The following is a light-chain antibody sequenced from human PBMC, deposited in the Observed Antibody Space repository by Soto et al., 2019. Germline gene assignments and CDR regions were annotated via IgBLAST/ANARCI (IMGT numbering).Light chain of an antibody. CDR3: SSYTSTSTLV. J-gene: IGLJ1*01. Sequence: QSVLTQPASVSGSPGQSITISCPGTSSDVGYYNYVSWYQQHPGKVPKLMIYDVRYRPSGVSDRFSGSKSGNTASLTLSGLQAEDEADYYCSSYTSTSTLVFGTGTKLTVL. V-gene: IGLV2-14*03. CDR1: SSDVGYYNY. CDR2: DVR.